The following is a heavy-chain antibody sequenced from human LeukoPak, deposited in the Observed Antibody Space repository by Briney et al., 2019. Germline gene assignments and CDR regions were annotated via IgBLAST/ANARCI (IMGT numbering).Heavy chain of an antibody. Sequence: GASVKVSCKASGGTFSSYAISWVRQAPGQGLEWMGRIIPILGIANYAQKFQGRVTITADKSTSTAYMELSSLRSEDTAVYYCARGSAVATISFKYGAFDIWGQGTMVTVSS. V-gene: IGHV1-69*04. CDR2: IIPILGIA. CDR1: GGTFSSYA. CDR3: ARGSAVATISFKYGAFDI. D-gene: IGHD5-12*01. J-gene: IGHJ3*02.